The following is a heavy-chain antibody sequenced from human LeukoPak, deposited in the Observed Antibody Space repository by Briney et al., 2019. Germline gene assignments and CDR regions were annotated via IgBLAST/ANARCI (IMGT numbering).Heavy chain of an antibody. V-gene: IGHV3-21*01. Sequence: GGSLRLSCAASGFTFSSYSMNWVRQAPGKGLEWVSSISSSSNYIYHADPLKGRFTISRDNAKNSLYLQMNSLRAEDTAVYYCARDSKLYCSSASCYMDVWGKRTTVTVSS. CDR3: ARDSKLYCSSASCYMDV. D-gene: IGHD2-2*01. CDR1: GFTFSSYS. CDR2: ISSSSNYI. J-gene: IGHJ6*04.